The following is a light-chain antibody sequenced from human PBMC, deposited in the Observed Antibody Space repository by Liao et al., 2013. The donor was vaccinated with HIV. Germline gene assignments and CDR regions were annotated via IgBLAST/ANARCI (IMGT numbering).Light chain of an antibody. CDR2: EDD. CDR1: KVGDKY. CDR3: QAWDRGMGV. V-gene: IGLV3-1*01. J-gene: IGLJ1*01. Sequence: SYDLTQPPSVSVSPGQTASIICSEDKVGDKYVHWYHQRPGQSPVLVISEDDKRPSGIPERFSGSNSGNTATLTISGAQAMDEGDYYCQAWDRGMGVFGTGTKVTVL.